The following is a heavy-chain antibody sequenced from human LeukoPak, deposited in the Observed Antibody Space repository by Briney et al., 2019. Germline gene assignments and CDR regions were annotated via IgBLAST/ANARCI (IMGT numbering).Heavy chain of an antibody. D-gene: IGHD1-1*01. CDR1: GGSISSSDYY. J-gene: IGHJ4*02. CDR2: IYYSGST. V-gene: IGHV4-39*01. Sequence: SETLSLTCTVSGGSISSSDYYWGWIRQPPGKGLEWIGIIYYSGSTYYNPSLKSRVTISVDTSKTQFSLKLSSVTAADTAVYYCARGSDNWHYLDHWGQGTLVTVSS. CDR3: ARGSDNWHYLDH.